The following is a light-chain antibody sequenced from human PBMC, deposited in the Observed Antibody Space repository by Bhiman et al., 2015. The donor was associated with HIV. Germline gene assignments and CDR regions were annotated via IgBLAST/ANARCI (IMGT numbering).Light chain of an antibody. CDR2: DVS. J-gene: IGLJ1*01. CDR3: SSYTSSGTYV. Sequence: QSALTQPPSATGSPGQSVTISCTGTSSDVGGYNYVSWYQQHPGKAPKLMIYDVSDRPSGVSNRFSGSKSGNTASLTISGLQAEDEADYYCSSYTSSGTYVFGTGTRVIVL. CDR1: SSDVGGYNY. V-gene: IGLV2-14*03.